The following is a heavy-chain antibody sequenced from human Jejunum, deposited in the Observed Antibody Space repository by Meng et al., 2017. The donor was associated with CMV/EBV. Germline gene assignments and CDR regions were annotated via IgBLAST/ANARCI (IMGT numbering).Heavy chain of an antibody. CDR2: ISAYNGKT. D-gene: IGHD1-26*01. V-gene: IGHV1-18*01. CDR1: GYTFTSYG. CDR3: ARGIVGTTIDL. J-gene: IGHJ5*02. Sequence: VTLVPSAAEVKKPGAAVKVSCKASGYTFTSYGISWVRQAPGQGLEWMGWISAYNGKTNFAQKLLGRVTMTTDTSTNTAYMELRSLRSDDTAIYYCARGIVGTTIDLWGRGTLVTASS.